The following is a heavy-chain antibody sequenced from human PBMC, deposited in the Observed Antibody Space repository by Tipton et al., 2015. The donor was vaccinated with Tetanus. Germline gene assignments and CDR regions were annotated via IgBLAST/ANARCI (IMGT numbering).Heavy chain of an antibody. D-gene: IGHD1-26*01. J-gene: IGHJ5*02. CDR1: GYSFSSND. Sequence: QSGAEVEKPGAAVKVSCKTSGYSFSSNDINWVRQAAGQGFEWMGWINPYTGNTGYAPKFQGSVTMTRSTPVSTAYMELKGLRSDDMAVYYCVRAHSGPYYIEHWGQGTLVIVSS. CDR3: VRAHSGPYYIEH. CDR2: INPYTGNT. V-gene: IGHV1-8*01.